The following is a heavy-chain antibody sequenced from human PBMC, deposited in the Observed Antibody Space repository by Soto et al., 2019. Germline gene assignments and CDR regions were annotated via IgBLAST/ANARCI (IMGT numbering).Heavy chain of an antibody. V-gene: IGHV1-46*01. D-gene: IGHD2-2*01. CDR3: ARVRLPGGFDY. Sequence: QVQLVQSGAEVKKPGASVKVSCKASGYTFTSYYMHWVRQAPGQGLEWMGIINPSGGSTSYAQKFQGRVHMTRDTSTSTVYMELSSLRSEDTAVYYCARVRLPGGFDYWGQGTLVTVSS. J-gene: IGHJ4*02. CDR2: INPSGGST. CDR1: GYTFTSYY.